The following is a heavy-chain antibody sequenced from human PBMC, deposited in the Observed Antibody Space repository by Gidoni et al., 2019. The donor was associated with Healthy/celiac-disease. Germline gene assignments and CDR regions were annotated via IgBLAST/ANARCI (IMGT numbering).Heavy chain of an antibody. CDR1: GFSFTSYA. J-gene: IGHJ4*02. CDR2: ISGSGGST. D-gene: IGHD6-19*01. Sequence: EVQLLESGGGLVQPGGSLRLCCAASGFSFTSYAMSWVRQAPGKGLEWVTAISGSGGSTYYADSVKGRFTISRDNSKNTLYLQMNSLRAEDTAVYYCAKDRSYSSGWYGFDYWGQGTLVTVSS. V-gene: IGHV3-23*01. CDR3: AKDRSYSSGWYGFDY.